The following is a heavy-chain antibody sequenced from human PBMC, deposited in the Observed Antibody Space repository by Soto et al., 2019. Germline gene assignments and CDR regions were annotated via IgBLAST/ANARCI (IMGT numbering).Heavy chain of an antibody. J-gene: IGHJ3*02. Sequence: ASVKVSCKASGYTFTSYGISWVREAPGQGXEWMGWISAYNGNTNYAQKLQGRVTMTTDTSTSTGYMEPRSRGADDTAVDCCARDDMSKTKYDFWSGYYRAPNDGFDIWGQGTMFTASS. CDR1: GYTFTSYG. V-gene: IGHV1-18*04. D-gene: IGHD3-3*01. CDR2: ISAYNGNT. CDR3: ARDDMSKTKYDFWSGYYRAPNDGFDI.